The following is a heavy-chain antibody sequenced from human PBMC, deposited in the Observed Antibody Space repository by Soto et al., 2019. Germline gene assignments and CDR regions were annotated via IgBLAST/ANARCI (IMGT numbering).Heavy chain of an antibody. CDR3: ARDSPGIAAAGTYYYSGMDV. J-gene: IGHJ6*02. D-gene: IGHD6-13*01. CDR2: IIPIFGTA. V-gene: IGHV1-69*13. Sequence: SVKGSCKAAGGTFSSYAISWVRQAPGQGLEWMGGIIPIFGTANYAQKFQGRVTITADESTSTAYMELSSLRSEDTAVYYCARDSPGIAAAGTYYYSGMDVWGQGTTVTVSS. CDR1: GGTFSSYA.